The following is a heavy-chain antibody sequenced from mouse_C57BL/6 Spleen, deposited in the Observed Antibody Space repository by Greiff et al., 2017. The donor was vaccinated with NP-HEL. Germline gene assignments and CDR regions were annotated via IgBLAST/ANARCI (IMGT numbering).Heavy chain of an antibody. V-gene: IGHV5-17*01. D-gene: IGHD1-1*01. CDR3: ATYYYGYAMDY. CDR2: ISSGSSTI. J-gene: IGHJ4*01. CDR1: GFTFSDYG. Sequence: EVMLVESGGGLVKPGGSLKLSCAASGFTFSDYGMHWVRQAPEKGLEWVAYISSGSSTIYYADTVKGRFTISRDNAKNTLFLQMTSLRSEDTAMYYCATYYYGYAMDYWGQGTSVTVSS.